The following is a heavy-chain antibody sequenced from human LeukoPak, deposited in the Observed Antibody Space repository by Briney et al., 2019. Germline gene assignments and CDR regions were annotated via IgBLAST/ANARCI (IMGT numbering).Heavy chain of an antibody. Sequence: ASVKVSCKASGYPLSTYYIHWVRQAPGQGLEWMGIIRLSGGSTSYAQKFQDRITMTRDTSTSTVYMELSSLRSEDTAVYYCARGRRNCSGGSCSYGMDVWGQGTTVTVSS. J-gene: IGHJ6*02. CDR1: GYPLSTYY. CDR2: IRLSGGST. CDR3: ARGRRNCSGGSCSYGMDV. D-gene: IGHD2-15*01. V-gene: IGHV1-46*01.